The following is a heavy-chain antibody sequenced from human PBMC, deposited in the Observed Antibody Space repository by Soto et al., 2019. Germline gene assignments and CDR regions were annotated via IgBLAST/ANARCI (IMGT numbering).Heavy chain of an antibody. CDR2: INCFSETT. CDR1: GGTFSSYG. J-gene: IGHJ5*02. Sequence: QVQLVQSGAEVKKPGSSVKVSCKASGGTFSSYGVTWVRQAPGQGLEWVGGINCFSETTNYAQRFQGRVTITADESTNTAYMELISLRSEDTAVYYCVRPGLKRGSSWFDPWGQGTLVIVSS. V-gene: IGHV1-69*01. CDR3: VRPGLKRGSSWFDP. D-gene: IGHD3-16*01.